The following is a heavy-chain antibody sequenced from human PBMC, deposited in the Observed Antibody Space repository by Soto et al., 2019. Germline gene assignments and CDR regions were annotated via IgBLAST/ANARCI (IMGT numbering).Heavy chain of an antibody. CDR3: ARGYDCSSTSCLSFGLDP. Sequence: QVQLVQSGAEVEKPGSLVKVSCKASGGTFSSYTISWVRQAPGQGLEWMGRIIPILGIANYAQKFQGRVTITADKSTSTAYMELSSLRAEDTAVYYCARGYDCSSTSCLSFGLDPWGQGTLVTVSS. CDR2: IIPILGIA. CDR1: GGTFSSYT. V-gene: IGHV1-69*02. J-gene: IGHJ5*02. D-gene: IGHD2-2*01.